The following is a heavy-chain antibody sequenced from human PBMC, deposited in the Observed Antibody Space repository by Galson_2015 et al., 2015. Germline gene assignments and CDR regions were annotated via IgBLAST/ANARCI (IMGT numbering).Heavy chain of an antibody. J-gene: IGHJ4*02. D-gene: IGHD6-19*01. V-gene: IGHV1-3*04. CDR3: ARGSENFDY. CDR1: GHIFTTYT. CDR2: INTGNGNT. Sequence: SVKVSCKASGHIFTTYTLHWVRQAPGQRLEWMGWINTGNGNTKYSQNFPGRLTITRDTPAGTAYMDLSSLRSEDTAVYYCARGSENFDYWGQGTLVTVSS.